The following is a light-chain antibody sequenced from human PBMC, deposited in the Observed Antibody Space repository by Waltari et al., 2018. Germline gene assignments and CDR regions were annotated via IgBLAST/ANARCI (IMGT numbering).Light chain of an antibody. CDR2: GAS. J-gene: IGKJ3*01. V-gene: IGKV3-20*01. CDR1: QSVSSSN. CDR3: QQYVSSPGVT. Sequence: GLTQSPGTISLSPGDRASLCCRASQSVSSSNLVLYQQEPGQAPRRRIYGASIRTAGIPDRSRGSGGGTDVTRTISRLEPEDFVVYYCQQYVSSPGVTFGPGTKVDIK.